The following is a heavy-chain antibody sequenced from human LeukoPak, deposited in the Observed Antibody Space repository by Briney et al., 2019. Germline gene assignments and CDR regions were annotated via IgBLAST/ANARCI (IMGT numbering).Heavy chain of an antibody. CDR1: GYTFTGYY. J-gene: IGHJ3*02. CDR2: INPNSGGT. V-gene: IGHV1-2*06. D-gene: IGHD6-13*01. CDR3: ARDNRAVIAAAADAFDI. Sequence: ASVKLSCKASGYTFTGYYMHWVRQAPGQGLEWMGRINPNSGGTNYAQKFQGRVTMTRDTSISTAYMELSRLRSDDTAVYYCARDNRAVIAAAADAFDIWGQGTMVTVSS.